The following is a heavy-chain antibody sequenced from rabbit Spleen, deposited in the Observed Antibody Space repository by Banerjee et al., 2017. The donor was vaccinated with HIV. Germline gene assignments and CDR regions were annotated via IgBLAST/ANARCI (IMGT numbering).Heavy chain of an antibody. V-gene: IGHV1S45*01. D-gene: IGHD4-1*01. CDR3: ARAIVPWLGLTRLDL. CDR1: GFSFSNKAV. Sequence: QERLVESGGGLVKPEGSLKLSCTASGFSFSNKAVMCWVRQAPGKGLEWIACINAVTGKAVYASWAKGRFTISSDNAQSTVDLKMTSLTAADTATYFCARAIVPWLGLTRLDLWGQGTLVTVS. CDR2: INAVTGKA. J-gene: IGHJ3*01.